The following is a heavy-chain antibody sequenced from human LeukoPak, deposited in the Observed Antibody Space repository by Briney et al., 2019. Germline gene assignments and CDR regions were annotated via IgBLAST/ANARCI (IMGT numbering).Heavy chain of an antibody. D-gene: IGHD6-13*01. V-gene: IGHV3-21*01. CDR1: GFTFSGYS. CDR2: ISTGSNYI. Sequence: GGSLGLSCAASGFTFSGYSMNWVRQAPGKGLEWVSSISTGSNYIYYADSVKGRFTISRDNAKNSLYLQMNSLRAEDTAVYYCARGSSSLDYWGQGTLVTVSS. J-gene: IGHJ4*02. CDR3: ARGSSSLDY.